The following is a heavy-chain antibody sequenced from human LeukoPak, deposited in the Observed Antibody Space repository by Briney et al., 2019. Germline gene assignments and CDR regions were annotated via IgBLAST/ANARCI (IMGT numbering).Heavy chain of an antibody. V-gene: IGHV3-43D*03. J-gene: IGHJ5*02. CDR1: GFTFDDYA. Sequence: GGTLRLSCAASGFTFDDYAMHWVRQAPGKGLEWVSLISWSGGSTYYADSVKGRFTISRDNNKNSLYLQMNSLRAEDTAFYYCAKDGVVAALGDNWFDPWGQGTLVTVSS. D-gene: IGHD2-15*01. CDR3: AKDGVVAALGDNWFDP. CDR2: ISWSGGST.